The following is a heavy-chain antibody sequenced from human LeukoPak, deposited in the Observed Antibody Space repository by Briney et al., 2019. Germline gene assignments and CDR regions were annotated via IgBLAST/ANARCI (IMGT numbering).Heavy chain of an antibody. V-gene: IGHV1-2*02. Sequence: ASVKVSCKASGYTFTGYYMHWVRQAPGQGLEWMGWINPNSGGANYAQKFQGRVTMTRDTSISTAYMELSRLRSDDTAVYYCARNYYDSSGYYYWGQGTLVTVSS. CDR2: INPNSGGA. D-gene: IGHD3-22*01. J-gene: IGHJ4*02. CDR1: GYTFTGYY. CDR3: ARNYYDSSGYYY.